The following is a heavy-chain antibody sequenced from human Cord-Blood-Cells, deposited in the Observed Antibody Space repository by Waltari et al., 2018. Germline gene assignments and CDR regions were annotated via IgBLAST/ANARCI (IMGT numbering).Heavy chain of an antibody. CDR3: ARDHFPHCSSTSCSGFDY. V-gene: IGHV3-33*01. CDR2: IWYDGSNK. CDR1: GFTFSSSG. Sequence: QVQLVESGGGVVQPGRSLRLSCAASGFTFSSSGMHWVRQAPGKGLEWVAVIWYDGSNKYYADSVKGRFTISRDNSKNTLYLQMNSLRAEDTAVYYCARDHFPHCSSTSCSGFDYWGQGTLVTVSS. D-gene: IGHD2-2*01. J-gene: IGHJ4*02.